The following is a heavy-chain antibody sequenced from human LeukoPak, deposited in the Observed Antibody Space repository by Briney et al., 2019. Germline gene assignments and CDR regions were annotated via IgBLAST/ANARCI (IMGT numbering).Heavy chain of an antibody. CDR3: ARYSSGWYSGPYYFDY. J-gene: IGHJ4*02. CDR1: GGSISSGGYY. Sequence: SETLSLTCTVSGGSISSGGYYWSWIRQHPGKGLEWIGYIYYSGSTYYNPSLKSRVTISVDTSKNQFSLKLSSVTAADTAVYYCARYSSGWYSGPYYFDYWGQGTLVTVSS. D-gene: IGHD6-19*01. CDR2: IYYSGST. V-gene: IGHV4-31*03.